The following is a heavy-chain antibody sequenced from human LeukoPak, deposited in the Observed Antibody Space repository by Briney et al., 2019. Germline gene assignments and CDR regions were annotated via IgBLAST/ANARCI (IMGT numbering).Heavy chain of an antibody. D-gene: IGHD6-13*01. V-gene: IGHV3-64D*06. Sequence: GGSLRLSRSASGFTFSSFSMYWVRQDPGKGLQYVSAVSGNGDTTYYADSVKGRFTISRDNSKNTLFLQMTSLRDDDTGIYYCVKDRASSSWYGGFDIWGRGTMVTV. J-gene: IGHJ3*02. CDR1: GFTFSSFS. CDR3: VKDRASSSWYGGFDI. CDR2: VSGNGDTT.